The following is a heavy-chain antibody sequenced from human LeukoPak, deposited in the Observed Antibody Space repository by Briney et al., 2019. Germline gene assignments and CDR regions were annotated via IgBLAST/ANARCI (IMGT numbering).Heavy chain of an antibody. CDR3: ARVSLGSTSVSPHFDY. J-gene: IGHJ4*02. CDR2: IYYSGST. Sequence: SETLSLTCTVSGGSISSYYRSWIRQPPGKGLEWIGYIYYSGSTNYNPSLKSRVTISVDTSKNQFSLKLSSVTAADTAVYYCARVSLGSTSVSPHFDYWGQGTLVTVSS. D-gene: IGHD2-2*01. CDR1: GGSISSYY. V-gene: IGHV4-59*01.